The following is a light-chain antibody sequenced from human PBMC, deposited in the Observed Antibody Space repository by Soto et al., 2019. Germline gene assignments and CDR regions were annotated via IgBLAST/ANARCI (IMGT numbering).Light chain of an antibody. Sequence: HSVLPQPASVSGSSGQSITISCTGTSSDVGNYNLVAWYKQHPGKAPKLMIYEGSTRPSAVSYRFSGSKSGNTASLIIAIVQAEDEADDYCCSYAGSSTYVFGPGTKVTVL. CDR2: EGS. J-gene: IGLJ1*01. V-gene: IGLV2-23*01. CDR1: SSDVGNYNL. CDR3: CSYAGSSTYV.